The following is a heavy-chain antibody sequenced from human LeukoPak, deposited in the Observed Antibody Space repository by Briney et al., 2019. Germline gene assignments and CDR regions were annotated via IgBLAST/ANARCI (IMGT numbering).Heavy chain of an antibody. CDR3: ASKRGYNYGYDY. J-gene: IGHJ4*02. V-gene: IGHV3-53*01. CDR2: TYSGGST. Sequence: PGGSLRLSCAASGFTVSSNYMSWVRQPPGKGLEWVSVTYSGGSTYYVDSVKGRFTISRDNSKNTLYLQMSNLRAEDTAVYYCASKRGYNYGYDYWGQGTLVIVSS. CDR1: GFTVSSNY. D-gene: IGHD5-18*01.